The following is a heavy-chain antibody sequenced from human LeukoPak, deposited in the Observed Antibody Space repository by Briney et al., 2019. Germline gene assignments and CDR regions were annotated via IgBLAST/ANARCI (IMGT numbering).Heavy chain of an antibody. D-gene: IGHD3-22*01. CDR2: INPDGSDK. Sequence: PGGSLRLSCAASGFTFSSYWMTWVRQAPGKGLEWVANINPDGSDKKYVDSVEGRFSISRDNAKNSLFLQMNSLRAEDTAVYYCARDMYYYDSSGYFSWGQGTLVTVSS. J-gene: IGHJ4*02. CDR1: GFTFSSYW. V-gene: IGHV3-7*03. CDR3: ARDMYYYDSSGYFS.